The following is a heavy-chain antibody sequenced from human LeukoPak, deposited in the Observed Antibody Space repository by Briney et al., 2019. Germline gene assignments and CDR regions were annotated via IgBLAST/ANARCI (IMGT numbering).Heavy chain of an antibody. CDR2: IYYNEKS. CDR3: ARQKVVVTHPSWFDP. D-gene: IGHD2-15*01. J-gene: IGHJ5*02. V-gene: IGHV4-39*01. Sequence: NPSETLSLTCTVPDDSISSNTYYWGWIRHPPGKGLEWIGNIYYNEKSNYNPSLRSRVTISIDTSKNQFSLKTSSVTAADTAVYYCARQKVVVTHPSWFDPWGQGTLVTVSS. CDR1: DDSISSNTYY.